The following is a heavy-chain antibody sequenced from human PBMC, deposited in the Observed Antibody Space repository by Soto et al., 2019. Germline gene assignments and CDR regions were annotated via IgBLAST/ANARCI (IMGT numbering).Heavy chain of an antibody. CDR1: GYTFTGYY. J-gene: IGHJ5*02. CDR2: INPNSGGT. D-gene: IGHD6-6*01. CDR3: ARDSSSSFGFDP. Sequence: ASVKVSCKASGYTFTGYYMHWVRQAPGQGLEWMGWINPNSGGTNYAQKFQGRVTMTRDTSISTAYMELSRLRSDDTAVYYCARDSSSSFGFDPWGQGTLLTVSS. V-gene: IGHV1-2*02.